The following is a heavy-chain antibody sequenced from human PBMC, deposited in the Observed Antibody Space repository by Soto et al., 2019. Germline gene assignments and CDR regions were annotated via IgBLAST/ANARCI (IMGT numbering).Heavy chain of an antibody. CDR2: FYYSGTT. CDR1: GDSISSDGYY. CDR3: ARMQDILTGSDSFDV. V-gene: IGHV4-31*03. J-gene: IGHJ3*01. D-gene: IGHD3-9*01. Sequence: QVQLQESGPGLVRPSQTLSLTCTLSGDSISSDGYYWSWIRQRPGKGLEWLGDFYYSGTTSYYPSLRSRLTNSVDTSKNQFSLRLSAVTATDTAVYYCARMQDILTGSDSFDVWGRGTLVTVSS.